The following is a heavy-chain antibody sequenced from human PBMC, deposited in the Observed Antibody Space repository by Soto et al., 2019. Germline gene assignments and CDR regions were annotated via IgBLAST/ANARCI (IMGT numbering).Heavy chain of an antibody. CDR3: TRVVGSGSYHLGYYYYMDV. CDR1: GFTFSGSA. Sequence: GGSLRLSCAASGFTFSGSAMHWVRQASGKGLEWVGRIRSKANSYATAYAASVKGRFTISRDDSKNTAYLQMNSLKTEDTAVYYCTRVVGSGSYHLGYYYYMDVWGKGTTVTVSS. CDR2: IRSKANSYAT. D-gene: IGHD3-10*01. V-gene: IGHV3-73*01. J-gene: IGHJ6*03.